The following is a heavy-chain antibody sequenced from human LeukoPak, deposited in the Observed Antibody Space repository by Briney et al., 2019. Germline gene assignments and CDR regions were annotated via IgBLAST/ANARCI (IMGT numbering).Heavy chain of an antibody. V-gene: IGHV3-7*04. Sequence: GGSLRLSCAASEFTFSRYWMTWVRQAPGKGLEWVANIKQDGSEKYYVDSVKGRFTISRDNAKNSLYLQLNSLRAEDTAVYYCARVLHKRNYDSSDYYGSWGQGTLVTVSS. D-gene: IGHD3-22*01. J-gene: IGHJ5*02. CDR1: EFTFSRYW. CDR3: ARVLHKRNYDSSDYYGS. CDR2: IKQDGSEK.